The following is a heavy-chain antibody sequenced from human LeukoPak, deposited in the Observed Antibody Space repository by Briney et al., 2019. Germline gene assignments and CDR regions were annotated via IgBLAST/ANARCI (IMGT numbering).Heavy chain of an antibody. J-gene: IGHJ4*02. Sequence: GESLRLSCAASGFSFSSYTMNWVRQAPREGLEWVSIISSSSSYIYYADSVKGRFTISRDNAKNALYLQMNSLRVEDTAVYYCARDGRCGGDCYASWGQGTLVTVYS. CDR2: ISSSSSYI. CDR3: ARDGRCGGDCYAS. CDR1: GFSFSSYT. V-gene: IGHV3-21*01. D-gene: IGHD2-21*02.